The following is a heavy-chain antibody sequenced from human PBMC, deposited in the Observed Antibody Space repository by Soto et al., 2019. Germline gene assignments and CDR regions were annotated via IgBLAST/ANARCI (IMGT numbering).Heavy chain of an antibody. CDR3: ARDLYVDYGSGHFYYVDV. V-gene: IGHV1-69*08. CDR1: GGTFSSYT. CDR2: IIPILDTV. D-gene: IGHD4-17*01. Sequence: QVQLVQSGAEVKRPGSSVKVSCKASGGTFSSYTIGWVRQAPGQGLEWMGRIIPILDTVNYAQKFQGRVTITADKSTSIAYMELSSLRSEDTAVYYCARDLYVDYGSGHFYYVDVWGKGAAVTVSS. J-gene: IGHJ6*03.